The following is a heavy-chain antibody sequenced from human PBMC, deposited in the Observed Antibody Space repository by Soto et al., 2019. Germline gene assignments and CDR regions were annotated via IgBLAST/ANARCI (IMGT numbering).Heavy chain of an antibody. V-gene: IGHV1-8*01. CDR2: MNPNSGDT. Sequence: QEQLVQSGAEVKKPGASVKVSCKASGYTFTNYETIWVRQATGQGLEWMGWMNPNSGDTVHAQNFQGRVTLTRDTSISTAYMELSSLRYEDTAVYYCARGRGGYCSGGTCYRLLDPWGQGTLVTVSS. CDR1: GYTFTNYE. J-gene: IGHJ5*02. D-gene: IGHD2-15*01. CDR3: ARGRGGYCSGGTCYRLLDP.